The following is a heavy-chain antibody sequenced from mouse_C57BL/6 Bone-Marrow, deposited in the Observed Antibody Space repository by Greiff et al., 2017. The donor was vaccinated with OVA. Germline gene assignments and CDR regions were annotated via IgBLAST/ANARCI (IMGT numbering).Heavy chain of an antibody. J-gene: IGHJ3*01. D-gene: IGHD1-1*01. Sequence: EVQGVESGGDLVKPGGSLKLSCAASGFTFSSYGMSWVRQTPDKRLEWVATISSGGSYTYYPDSVKGRFTISRDNAKNTLYLQMSSLKSVDTAMYYCASPYYGSSSAWFAYWGQGTLVTVSA. CDR1: GFTFSSYG. CDR3: ASPYYGSSSAWFAY. V-gene: IGHV5-6*01. CDR2: ISSGGSYT.